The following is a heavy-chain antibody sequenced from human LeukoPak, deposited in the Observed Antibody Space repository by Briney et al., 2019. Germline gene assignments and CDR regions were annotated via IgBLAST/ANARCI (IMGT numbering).Heavy chain of an antibody. CDR3: AKDLYRSGFYPTTFDY. CDR1: GFTFSTYC. D-gene: IGHD6-19*01. Sequence: PGGSLRLSCAASGFTFSTYCMHWVRQAPGKGLEWVAFIRADGSEKYYADSVKGQITISRDNSKNTLYLQMNSLRAEDTAVYYCAKDLYRSGFYPTTFDYWGQGTLVTVSS. J-gene: IGHJ4*02. V-gene: IGHV3-30*02. CDR2: IRADGSEK.